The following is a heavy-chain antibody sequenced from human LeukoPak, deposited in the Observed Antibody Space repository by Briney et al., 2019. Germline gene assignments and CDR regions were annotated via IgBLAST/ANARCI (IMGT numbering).Heavy chain of an antibody. J-gene: IGHJ2*01. Sequence: GESLKISCKGAGYSFTSYWIGWVRQMPGKGLEWMGIIYPGDSDTRYSPSFQGQVTISADKSINTAYVQWSSLKASDTAMYYCARRVVNNRNWYFNLWGRGTLVTVSS. CDR3: ARRVVNNRNWYFNL. V-gene: IGHV5-51*01. D-gene: IGHD4-23*01. CDR2: IYPGDSDT. CDR1: GYSFTSYW.